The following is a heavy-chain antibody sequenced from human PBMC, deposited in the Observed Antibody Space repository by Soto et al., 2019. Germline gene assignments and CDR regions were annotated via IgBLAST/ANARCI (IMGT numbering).Heavy chain of an antibody. V-gene: IGHV3-30*18. CDR2: ISYDGTNK. D-gene: IGHD3-22*01. CDR1: GFIFSSYG. J-gene: IGHJ4*02. CDR3: AKDSYYHDSSGYYIFDF. Sequence: GGPLRLSCAASGFIFSSYGIHWVRQPPGKGLEWVAHISYDGTNKHYADSVKGRLTISRDNSKNTLYLQMNSLTPEDTALYYCAKDSYYHDSSGYYIFDFWGQGTLVTVSS.